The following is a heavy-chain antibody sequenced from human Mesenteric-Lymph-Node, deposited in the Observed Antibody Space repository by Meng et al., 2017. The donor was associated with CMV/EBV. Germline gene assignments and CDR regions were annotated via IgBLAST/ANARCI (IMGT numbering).Heavy chain of an antibody. J-gene: IGHJ4*02. CDR3: ARGSSYDILTGYFDY. V-gene: IGHV4-34*01. CDR1: GGSFSGYY. D-gene: IGHD3-9*01. CDR2: INHSGST. Sequence: QVQFNQWGAGLLKPSETPAFRCAVYGGSFSGYYWNWIRQSPEKGLEWIGEINHSGSTTYNPSFTSRIIISVDTSTNQISLNMSSVTAADTAVYYCARGSSYDILTGYFDYWGQGALVTVSS.